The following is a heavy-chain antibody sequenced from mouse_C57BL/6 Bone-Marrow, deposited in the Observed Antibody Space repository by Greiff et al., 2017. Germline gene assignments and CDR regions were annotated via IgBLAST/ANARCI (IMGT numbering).Heavy chain of an antibody. J-gene: IGHJ3*01. CDR3: ARGTYYSNCAWFAY. CDR2: IYPGSGNT. V-gene: IGHV1-76*01. D-gene: IGHD2-5*01. CDR1: GYTFTDYY. Sequence: VQLQQSGAELVRPGASVKLSCKASGYTFTDYYINWVKQRPGQGLEWIARIYPGSGNTYYNEKFKGKATLTAEKSSSTAYMQLSSLTSEDSAVYFCARGTYYSNCAWFAYWGQGTLVTVSA.